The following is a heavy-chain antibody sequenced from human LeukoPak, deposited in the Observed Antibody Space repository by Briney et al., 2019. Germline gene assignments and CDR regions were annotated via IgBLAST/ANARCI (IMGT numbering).Heavy chain of an antibody. D-gene: IGHD2-2*01. CDR1: GGTFSSYA. CDR3: ARVSRDIVLVPAAIRGWFDP. V-gene: IGHV1-69*05. Sequence: SVKVPCKTSGGTFSSYAISWVRQAPGQGLEWMGGIIPIFDTTNYAQKFQGRVTVTTDESTSTAHMELSSLTSEDTAVYYCARVSRDIVLVPAAIRGWFDPWGQGTLVTVSS. J-gene: IGHJ5*02. CDR2: IIPIFDTT.